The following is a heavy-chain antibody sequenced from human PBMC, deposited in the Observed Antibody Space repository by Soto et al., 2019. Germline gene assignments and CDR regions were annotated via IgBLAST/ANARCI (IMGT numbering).Heavy chain of an antibody. J-gene: IGHJ4*02. CDR2: IKSDGSDT. D-gene: IGHD4-17*01. Sequence: EVQLVESGGGLVQPGGSLRLTCAASGFTFSSYWMHWVRQAPGKGLVWVSRIKSDGSDTSYADSVKGRFTISRDNAKNTLYLQMSSLRSEVTAVYYCVRGAYGDLGVWGQGTLVTVPS. V-gene: IGHV3-74*01. CDR3: VRGAYGDLGV. CDR1: GFTFSSYW.